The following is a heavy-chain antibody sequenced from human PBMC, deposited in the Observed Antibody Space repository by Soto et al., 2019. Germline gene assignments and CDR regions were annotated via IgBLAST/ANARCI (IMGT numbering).Heavy chain of an antibody. V-gene: IGHV4-59*08. CDR1: DGSISSYY. Sequence: SESLSLTCTVSDGSISSYYLSWIRQPPGKGLEWIGYIYYSGSTNYNPSLKNQDTISVDTTKNQFSLTLSSVTAADTAVYYCARHVRRDWPKNDNYYDYMYVCGKGTTVTVSS. CDR3: ARHVRRDWPKNDNYYDYMYV. CDR2: IYYSGST. D-gene: IGHD2-21*01. J-gene: IGHJ6*03.